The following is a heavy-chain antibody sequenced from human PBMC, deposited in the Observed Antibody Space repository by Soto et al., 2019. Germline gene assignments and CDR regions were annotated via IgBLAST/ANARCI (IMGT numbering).Heavy chain of an antibody. CDR2: ISYDGSNK. CDR3: AKDSPYCFTDRCSEQFDY. CDR1: GFTFSSYG. D-gene: IGHD2-8*01. Sequence: QVQLVESGGGVVQPGRSLRLSCAASGFTFSSYGMHWVRQAPGKGLEWVAVISYDGSNKYYADSVKGRFTISRDNSKNTLYLQMNSLRAEDTAVYYCAKDSPYCFTDRCSEQFDYWGQGTLVTVSS. V-gene: IGHV3-30*18. J-gene: IGHJ4*02.